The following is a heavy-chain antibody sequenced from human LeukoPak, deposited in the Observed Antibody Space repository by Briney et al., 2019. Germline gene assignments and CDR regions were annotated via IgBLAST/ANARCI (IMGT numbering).Heavy chain of an antibody. J-gene: IGHJ4*02. V-gene: IGHV3-23*01. CDR1: GFTFGSDA. D-gene: IGHD1-7*01. CDR3: VRRQTSTAGFDH. CDR2: ISGSGGST. Sequence: TGGCLTLACAASGFTFGSDAMSWVRQAPGKGLGWVSAISGSGGSTYYADSVKGRFTISRDNTKNTLYLRMNSLRAEDTALYYCVRRQTSTAGFDHWGQGTLVTVSS.